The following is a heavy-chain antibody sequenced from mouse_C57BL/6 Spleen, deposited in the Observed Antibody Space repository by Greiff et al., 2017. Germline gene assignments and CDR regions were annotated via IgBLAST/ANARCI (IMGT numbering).Heavy chain of an antibody. D-gene: IGHD4-1*01. J-gene: IGHJ3*01. CDR1: GYTFTSYW. CDR3: TRSLTVDAWFAY. V-gene: IGHV1-5*01. Sequence: EVQLQQSGTVLARPGASVKMSCKTSGYTFTSYWMHWVKQRPGQGLEWIGAIYPGNSDTSYNQKFKGKAKLTAVTSASTAYMALSSLTNEDSAVYYCTRSLTVDAWFAYWGQGTLVTVSA. CDR2: IYPGNSDT.